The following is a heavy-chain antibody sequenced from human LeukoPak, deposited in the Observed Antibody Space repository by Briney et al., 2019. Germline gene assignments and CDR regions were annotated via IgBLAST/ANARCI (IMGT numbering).Heavy chain of an antibody. V-gene: IGHV3-66*01. Sequence: GGSLRLSCAASGFTFSSNYMSWVRQAPGKGLEWVSTIYTSGSTYYADSVKGRFTISRDNSKNTFYLHMHSLRAEDPAVYYCARYGDYAYFDSWGQGNLVTVSS. D-gene: IGHD4-17*01. CDR1: GFTFSSNY. CDR3: ARYGDYAYFDS. CDR2: IYTSGST. J-gene: IGHJ4*02.